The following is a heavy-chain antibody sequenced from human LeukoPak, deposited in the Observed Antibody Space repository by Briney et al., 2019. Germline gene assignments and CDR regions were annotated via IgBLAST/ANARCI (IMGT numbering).Heavy chain of an antibody. V-gene: IGHV4-4*07. CDR1: GGAISSCF. Sequence: PSETLSLTCTVSGGAISSCFWSWIRQPAGKGVEWIGRIYTSGPTNYHTTLKSRLTMSVATPKHRFSLRLSSVTATDTAVYYCAREDPLVAARGLDYWGQGTLVTVSS. J-gene: IGHJ4*02. D-gene: IGHD2-15*01. CDR3: AREDPLVAARGLDY. CDR2: IYTSGPT.